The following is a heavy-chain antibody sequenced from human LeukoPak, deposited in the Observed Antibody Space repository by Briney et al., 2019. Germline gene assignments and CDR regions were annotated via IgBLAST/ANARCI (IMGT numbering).Heavy chain of an antibody. CDR3: ARQVVVVPARPSWFDP. CDR1: GYSISSGYY. J-gene: IGHJ5*02. D-gene: IGHD2-2*01. V-gene: IGHV4-38-2*01. CDR2: MSHNRGT. Sequence: SETLSLTCAVSGYSISSGYYWGWIRQPPGKGLEWIGSMSHNRGTYYNPSLKSRVTISMDTSKNQFSLKLSSVTAADTAVYYCARQVVVVPARPSWFDPWGQGTLVTVSS.